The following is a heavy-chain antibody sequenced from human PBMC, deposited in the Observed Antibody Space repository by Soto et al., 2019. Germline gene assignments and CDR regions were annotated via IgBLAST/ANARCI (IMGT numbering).Heavy chain of an antibody. D-gene: IGHD1-26*01. J-gene: IGHJ6*03. CDR3: ARSLMEPYYDMDV. V-gene: IGHV3-7*01. Sequence: PLGALRLSCATPGFTFSSYWMSWVRPAPGKGLEWVANIKQDGSEKCYVDSVKGRFTISRDNAKNSLYLQMNSLRAEDTAVYYCARSLMEPYYDMDVWGKGTTVTVSS. CDR2: IKQDGSEK. CDR1: GFTFSSYW.